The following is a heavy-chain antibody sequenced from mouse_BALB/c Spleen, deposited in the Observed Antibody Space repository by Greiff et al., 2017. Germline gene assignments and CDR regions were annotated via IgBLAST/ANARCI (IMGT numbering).Heavy chain of an antibody. V-gene: IGHV5-9-4*01. CDR3: ARRGEVRRNFDV. D-gene: IGHD2-14*01. J-gene: IGHJ1*01. CDR1: GFTFSSYA. Sequence: EVQGVESGGGLVKPGGSLKLSCAASGFTFSSYAMSWVRQSPEKRLEWVAEISSGGSYTYYPDTVTGRFTISRDNAKNTLYLEMSSLRSEDTAMYYCARRGEVRRNFDVWGAGTTVTVSS. CDR2: ISSGGSYT.